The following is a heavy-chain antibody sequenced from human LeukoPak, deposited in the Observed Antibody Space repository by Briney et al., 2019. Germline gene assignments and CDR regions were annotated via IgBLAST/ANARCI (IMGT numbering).Heavy chain of an antibody. CDR2: IYYSGST. D-gene: IGHD2-2*01. J-gene: IGHJ6*02. V-gene: IGHV4-31*03. CDR1: GGSISSGGYY. Sequence: SQTLSLTCTVSGGSISSGGYYWSWIRQHPGKGLEWIGYIYYSGSTYYNPSLKSRVTISVDTSKNQFSLKLSSVTAADTAVYYCARDRSVVVPAAPYCYYGMDVWGQGTTATVSS. CDR3: ARDRSVVVPAAPYCYYGMDV.